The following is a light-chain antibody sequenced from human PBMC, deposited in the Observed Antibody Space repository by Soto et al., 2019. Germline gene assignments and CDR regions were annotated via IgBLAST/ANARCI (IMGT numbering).Light chain of an antibody. CDR2: DAF. J-gene: IGKJ1*01. V-gene: IGKV1-39*01. CDR1: QSMRNE. CDR3: QQSFTTPWT. Sequence: DIQMTQSPSSLSASVGDRVTITCRASQSMRNELNWYQQRPGKAPRLLIYDAFNLQSGVPSRFSGSVSGTDFTLTISSLQPGDSAIYYCQQSFTTPWTFGQGTKVEI.